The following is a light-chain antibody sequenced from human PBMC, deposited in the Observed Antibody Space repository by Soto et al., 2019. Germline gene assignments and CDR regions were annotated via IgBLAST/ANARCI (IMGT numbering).Light chain of an antibody. CDR1: SSDVGNYNY. Sequence: ALTQSASVSGSPGQSITISCTGTSSDVGNYNYVSWYQQHPGEVPKLIIFNVNNRPSGVSNRFSGSKSGNTASLTISGLQAEDEADCYCSSFTSSTTYVFGTGTKVTVL. CDR3: SSFTSSTTYV. V-gene: IGLV2-14*01. J-gene: IGLJ1*01. CDR2: NVN.